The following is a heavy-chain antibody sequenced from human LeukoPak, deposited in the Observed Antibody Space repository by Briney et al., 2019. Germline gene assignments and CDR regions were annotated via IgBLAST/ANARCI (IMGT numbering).Heavy chain of an antibody. J-gene: IGHJ4*02. CDR1: GFTFSRYR. D-gene: IGHD6-19*01. V-gene: IGHV3-7*01. Sequence: GGSLRLSCAASGFTFSRYRMSWVRQAPGKGLEWVANIKQDGSDKYYVDSVKGRFTISRDNAKNSLFLQMNSLRAEDTAVYYCAIRLYNSGWNFDYWGQGTLVTVSS. CDR3: AIRLYNSGWNFDY. CDR2: IKQDGSDK.